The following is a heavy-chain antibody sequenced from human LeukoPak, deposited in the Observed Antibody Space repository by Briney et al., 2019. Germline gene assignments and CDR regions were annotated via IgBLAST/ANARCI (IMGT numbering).Heavy chain of an antibody. CDR3: ARSGYYGTDFQH. CDR2: IYYSGGT. V-gene: IGHV4-59*01. CDR1: GGSISSYY. Sequence: SETLSLTCTVSGGSISSYYWSWIRQPPGKGLEWIGYIYYSGGTNYNPSLKSRVTISVDTSKNQFSLKLSSVTAADTAVYYCARSGYYGTDFQHWGQGTLVTVSS. D-gene: IGHD3-22*01. J-gene: IGHJ1*01.